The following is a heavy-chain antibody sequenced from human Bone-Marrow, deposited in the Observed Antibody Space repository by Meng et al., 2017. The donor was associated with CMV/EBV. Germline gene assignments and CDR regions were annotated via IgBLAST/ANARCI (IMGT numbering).Heavy chain of an antibody. CDR3: ARDSRFLEWLLIDY. V-gene: IGHV1-46*01. CDR2: INPSAGST. CDR1: GYIFTTYY. Sequence: ASVKVSCKASGYIFTTYYMHWVRQAPGQGLEWMGIINPSAGSTRYAPNFQGRVSMTSDTSTSTAYLELRSLRSDDTAVYYCARDSRFLEWLLIDYWGQGTLVTVSS. D-gene: IGHD3-3*01. J-gene: IGHJ4*02.